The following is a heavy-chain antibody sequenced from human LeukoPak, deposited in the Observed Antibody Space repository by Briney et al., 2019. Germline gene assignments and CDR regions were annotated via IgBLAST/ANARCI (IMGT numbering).Heavy chain of an antibody. Sequence: PGGSLRLSCAASGFTFSSYALSWVRQAPGKGLEWVSAISVSGGSTYFADSVKGRFTISRDNSKNTLYLQMNSLRAEDTAVYYCAKGIKGSYCNGDCYLTYYYYGLDVWGQGTTVTVSS. CDR1: GFTFSSYA. V-gene: IGHV3-23*01. D-gene: IGHD2-21*02. CDR2: ISVSGGST. J-gene: IGHJ6*02. CDR3: AKGIKGSYCNGDCYLTYYYYGLDV.